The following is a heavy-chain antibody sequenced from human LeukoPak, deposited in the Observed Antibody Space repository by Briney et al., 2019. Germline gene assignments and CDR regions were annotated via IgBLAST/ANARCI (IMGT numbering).Heavy chain of an antibody. V-gene: IGHV3-7*01. CDR1: GFTFSTYW. CDR2: IKADGGEK. CDR3: ARGGAARPDF. J-gene: IGHJ4*02. D-gene: IGHD6-6*01. Sequence: GGSLRLSCAASGFTFSTYWMSWFRQTPGKGLEWVAKIKADGGEKDHVASVKGRFTISRDNAKNSLYLQMNSLRVEDTAVYYCARGGAARPDFWGRGTLVTVSS.